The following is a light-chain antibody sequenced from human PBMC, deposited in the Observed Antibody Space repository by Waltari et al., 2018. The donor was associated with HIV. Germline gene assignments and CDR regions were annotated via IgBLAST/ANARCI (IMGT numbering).Light chain of an antibody. CDR1: TSNIGENF. V-gene: IGLV1-51*02. J-gene: IGLJ2*01. CDR3: GTWDNSLSAGV. CDR2: QTH. Sequence: QSVLTQPPSVSAAPGQKVTLSCSGSTSNIGENFVSWYQQLPGTAPRLLIYQTHHRPSGTPDRFSGSKSGTSATLGITGLQAGDEAVYFCGTWDNSLSAGVFGGGTRLTVL.